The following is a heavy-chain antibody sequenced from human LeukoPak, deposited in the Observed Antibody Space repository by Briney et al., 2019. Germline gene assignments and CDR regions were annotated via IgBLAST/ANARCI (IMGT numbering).Heavy chain of an antibody. CDR3: ARDPVGSGWTDY. Sequence: TLSLTCTVSGGSISSGGYYWSWIRQHPGKGLEWIGYIYYSGSTYYNPSLKSRVTISVDTSKNQFSLKLSSVTAADTAVYYCARDPVGSGWTDYWGQGTLVTVSS. V-gene: IGHV4-31*03. D-gene: IGHD6-19*01. CDR2: IYYSGST. J-gene: IGHJ4*02. CDR1: GGSISSGGYY.